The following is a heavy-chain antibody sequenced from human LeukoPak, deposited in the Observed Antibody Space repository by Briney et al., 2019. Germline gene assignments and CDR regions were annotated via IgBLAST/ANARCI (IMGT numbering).Heavy chain of an antibody. V-gene: IGHV4-34*01. CDR1: GGSFGGYY. D-gene: IGHD2-2*01. Sequence: SETLSLTCAVYGGSFGGYYWSWIRQPPGKGLEWIGEINHSGSTNYNPSLKSRVTISVDTSKNQFSLKLSSVTAADTAVYYCARAPSTSLGNDYWGQGTLATVSS. CDR3: ARAPSTSLGNDY. J-gene: IGHJ4*02. CDR2: INHSGST.